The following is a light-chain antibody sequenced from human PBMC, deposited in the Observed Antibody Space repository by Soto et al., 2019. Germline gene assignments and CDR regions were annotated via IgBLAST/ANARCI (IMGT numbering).Light chain of an antibody. Sequence: DIYMDQSPSTLSASVGDTVIITCRASQDVGQWLAWYQQKPGEAPKLLIYEGSSLESGVPSRFSGRGSGADFTLTIRDLQPDDFATYYCQHSDNYPYTFGQGTNLEIK. CDR1: QDVGQW. J-gene: IGKJ2*01. V-gene: IGKV1-5*03. CDR2: EGS. CDR3: QHSDNYPYT.